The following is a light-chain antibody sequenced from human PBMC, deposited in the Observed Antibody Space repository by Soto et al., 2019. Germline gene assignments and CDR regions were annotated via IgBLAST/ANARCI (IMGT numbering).Light chain of an antibody. Sequence: QSVLTQPPSASGTPGQRVTISCSGSRPSIGSNHVYWYQQLPGMAPKLLIYTNNQRPSGVPDRFSGSKSGTSASLAIGGLQSEDEADYHCATWDDSLNGYVFGSGTKVTVL. J-gene: IGLJ1*01. CDR3: ATWDDSLNGYV. CDR2: TNN. CDR1: RPSIGSNH. V-gene: IGLV1-44*01.